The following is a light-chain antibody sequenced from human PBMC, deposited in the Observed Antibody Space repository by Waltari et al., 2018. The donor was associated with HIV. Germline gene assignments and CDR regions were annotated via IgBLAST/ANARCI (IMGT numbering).Light chain of an antibody. CDR2: EHN. CDR3: QSYDSITWV. J-gene: IGLJ3*02. CDR1: SGSIASTY. V-gene: IGLV6-57*02. Sequence: NFMLTQPHSVSESPGKTVTISCTGSSGSIASTYVHWYQQRPGSAPTTVIYEHNQRPSGVPDRFSGSIDSSSNSASLTISGLKTEDEADYYCQSYDSITWVFGGGTKLTVL.